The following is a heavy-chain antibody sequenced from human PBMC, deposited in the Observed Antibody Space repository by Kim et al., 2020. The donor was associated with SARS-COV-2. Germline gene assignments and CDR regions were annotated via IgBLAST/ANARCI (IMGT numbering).Heavy chain of an antibody. J-gene: IGHJ4*02. CDR3: AKDLVVVVAARGGAFDY. Sequence: KGRFTISRDNSKNTLYLQMNSLRAEDTAVYYCAKDLVVVVAARGGAFDYWGQGTLVTVSS. D-gene: IGHD2-15*01. V-gene: IGHV3-30*02.